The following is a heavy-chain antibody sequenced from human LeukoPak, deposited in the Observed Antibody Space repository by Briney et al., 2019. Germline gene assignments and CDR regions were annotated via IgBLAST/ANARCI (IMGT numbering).Heavy chain of an antibody. V-gene: IGHV5-51*01. CDR2: IYPGDSDT. J-gene: IGHJ3*02. Sequence: GESLKISCKASGYSLTSYWIGWVRQMPGKGLEWMGIIYPGDSDTRYSPSFQGQVTISADKSINTAYLQWSSLKASDTAMYYCARRRDGYNYAFDIWGQGTMVTVSS. D-gene: IGHD5-24*01. CDR3: ARRRDGYNYAFDI. CDR1: GYSLTSYW.